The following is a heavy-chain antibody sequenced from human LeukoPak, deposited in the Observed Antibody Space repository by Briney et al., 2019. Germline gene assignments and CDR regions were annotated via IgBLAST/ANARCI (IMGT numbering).Heavy chain of an antibody. CDR1: GGSISSYY. Sequence: PSETLSLTCTVSGGSISSYYWSWIRQPPGKGLEWIGYIYYSGSTNYNPSLKSRVTISVDTSKNQFSLKLSSVTAADTAVYYCARRARARVRGVPGHYYFDYWGQGTLVTVSP. CDR3: ARRARARVRGVPGHYYFDY. D-gene: IGHD3-10*01. V-gene: IGHV4-59*08. J-gene: IGHJ4*02. CDR2: IYYSGST.